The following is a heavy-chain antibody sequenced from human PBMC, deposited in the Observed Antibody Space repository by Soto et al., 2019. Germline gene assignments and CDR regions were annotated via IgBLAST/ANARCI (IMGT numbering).Heavy chain of an antibody. Sequence: QSGGSLRLSCAASGFTFSSYGMHWVRQAPGKGLEWVAVISYDGSNKYYAESVKGRFAISRDNSKNTLYLQMNSLRAEDTAVYYCAKDQGPYYFDYWGQGTLVTVSS. CDR3: AKDQGPYYFDY. CDR2: ISYDGSNK. J-gene: IGHJ4*02. CDR1: GFTFSSYG. V-gene: IGHV3-30*18.